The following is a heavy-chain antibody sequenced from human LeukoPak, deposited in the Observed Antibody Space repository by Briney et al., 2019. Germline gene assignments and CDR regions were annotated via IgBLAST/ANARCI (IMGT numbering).Heavy chain of an antibody. V-gene: IGHV3-30-3*01. CDR3: VRVPARASSAFYYFDY. J-gene: IGHJ4*02. Sequence: GGSLGLSCTASGFNFNTYAMHWVRQTPGMGLEWVAVISYDGINIYYLDSVKGRFTISRDNSNNTLYLQITSLRPEDTAVYCCVRVPARASSAFYYFDYWGQGTLVTVSS. CDR1: GFNFNTYA. D-gene: IGHD6-19*01. CDR2: ISYDGINI.